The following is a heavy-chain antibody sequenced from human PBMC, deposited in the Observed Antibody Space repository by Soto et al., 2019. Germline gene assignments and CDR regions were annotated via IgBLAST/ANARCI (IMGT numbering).Heavy chain of an antibody. CDR2: IYYSGST. CDR3: ARGVATIGPGWFDP. V-gene: IGHV4-59*06. CDR1: GGSISSYY. D-gene: IGHD5-12*01. Sequence: SETLSLTCTVSGGSISSYYWSWIRLPPGKGLEWIGYIYYSGSTYYNPSLKSRVTISVDTSKNQFSLKLSSVTAADTAVYYCARGVATIGPGWFDPWGQGTLVTVSS. J-gene: IGHJ5*02.